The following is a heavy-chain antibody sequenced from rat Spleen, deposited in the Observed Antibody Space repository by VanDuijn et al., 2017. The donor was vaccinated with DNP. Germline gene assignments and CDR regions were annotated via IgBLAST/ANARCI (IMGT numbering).Heavy chain of an antibody. CDR1: GFNFNDYW. J-gene: IGHJ2*01. Sequence: EVKLVESGGGLVQPGKSLKLSCAASGFNFNDYWMGWVRQAPGKGLEWIGEISKDGSTINYVPSLKEKITISRDNVQNTLYLQMSKLGSEDTAIYFGAKGPNYGGWSDYFDYWGQGVMVTVSS. CDR3: AKGPNYGGWSDYFDY. CDR2: ISKDGSTI. V-gene: IGHV4-2*01. D-gene: IGHD1-11*01.